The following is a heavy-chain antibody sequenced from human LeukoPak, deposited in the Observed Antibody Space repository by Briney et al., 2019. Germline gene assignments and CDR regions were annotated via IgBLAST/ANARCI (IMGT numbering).Heavy chain of an antibody. Sequence: SSETLSLTCTVSGGSISRSDYYWGWIRQPPGKGLEWIGSIHYSGSTYYNPSLKSRVTISVDTSKNQFSLKLSSVTAADTAVYYCASGAYIVVVVAAYDWGQGTQVTVSS. V-gene: IGHV4-39*01. CDR3: ASGAYIVVVVAAYD. CDR2: IHYSGST. CDR1: GGSISRSDYY. D-gene: IGHD2-15*01. J-gene: IGHJ4*02.